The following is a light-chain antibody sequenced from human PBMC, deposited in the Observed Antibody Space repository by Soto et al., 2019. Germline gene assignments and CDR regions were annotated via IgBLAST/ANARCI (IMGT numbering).Light chain of an antibody. V-gene: IGLV2-11*01. CDR1: SSDVGGYNY. CDR3: CSYAGSYLVV. J-gene: IGLJ2*01. CDR2: DVS. Sequence: QSALTQPRSVSGSPGQSVTISCTGTSSDVGGYNYVSWYQQHPGKAPKLMIYDVSKRPSGVPDRFSGSKSGNTASLTISGIQAEDEADYYCCSYAGSYLVVFGGGTQLTVL.